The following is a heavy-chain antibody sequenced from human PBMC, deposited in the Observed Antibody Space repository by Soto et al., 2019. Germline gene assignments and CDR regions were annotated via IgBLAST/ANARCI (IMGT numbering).Heavy chain of an antibody. D-gene: IGHD3-10*01. Sequence: QVQLVESGGGVVQPGRSLRLSCAASGFTFTTLGMHWVRQAPGKGLEWVALISYDGNTKYYADSVKGRFTISRDNAKNTVYLQMNSLRPEDTAVYYCARDQNSEAWFGESLDSWGQGTLVTVSS. CDR1: GFTFTTLG. J-gene: IGHJ4*02. V-gene: IGHV3-30*03. CDR3: ARDQNSEAWFGESLDS. CDR2: ISYDGNTK.